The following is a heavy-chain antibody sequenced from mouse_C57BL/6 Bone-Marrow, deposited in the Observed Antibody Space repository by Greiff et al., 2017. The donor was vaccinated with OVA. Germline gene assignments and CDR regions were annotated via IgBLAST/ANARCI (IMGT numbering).Heavy chain of an antibody. CDR3: ARHYYGSFGY. Sequence: DVKLVESGGDLVKPGGSLKLSCAASGFTFSSYGMSWVRQTPDKRLEWVATISSGGSYTYYPDSVKGRFTISRDNAKNTLYLQMSSLKSEDTARYYCARHYYGSFGYWGQGTTLTVSS. J-gene: IGHJ2*01. CDR1: GFTFSSYG. V-gene: IGHV5-6*02. D-gene: IGHD1-1*01. CDR2: ISSGGSYT.